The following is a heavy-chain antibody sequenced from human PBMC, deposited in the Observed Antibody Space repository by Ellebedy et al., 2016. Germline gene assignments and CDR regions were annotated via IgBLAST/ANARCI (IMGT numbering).Heavy chain of an antibody. CDR2: IIPIFGTA. CDR1: GGTFSSYA. D-gene: IGHD2-15*01. Sequence: SVKVSXXASGGTFSSYAISWVRQAPGQGLEWMGGIIPIFGTANYAQKFQGRVTITADESTSTAYMELSSLRSEDTAVYYCARDHTGVVVAAHYYMDVWGKGTTVTVSS. J-gene: IGHJ6*03. V-gene: IGHV1-69*13. CDR3: ARDHTGVVVAAHYYMDV.